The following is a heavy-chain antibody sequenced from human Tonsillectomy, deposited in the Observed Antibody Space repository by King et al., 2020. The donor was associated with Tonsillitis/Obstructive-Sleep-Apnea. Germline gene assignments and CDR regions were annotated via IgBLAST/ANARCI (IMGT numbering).Heavy chain of an antibody. V-gene: IGHV3-64*01. CDR1: GFTFSSYA. Sequence: VQLVESGGGLVQPGESLRLSCAASGFTFSSYAMHWVRQAPGKGLEFVSAINFNGGSTYYANSVKGRFTISRDNSRYTLYLQMGSLRADDMAVYYCAREAYDTSGSCDYWGQGTLVTVSS. CDR2: INFNGGST. CDR3: AREAYDTSGSCDY. J-gene: IGHJ4*02. D-gene: IGHD3-22*01.